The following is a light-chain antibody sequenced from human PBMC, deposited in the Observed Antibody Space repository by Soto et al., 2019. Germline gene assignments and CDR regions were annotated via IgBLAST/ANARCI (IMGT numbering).Light chain of an antibody. V-gene: IGKV1-33*01. CDR1: QDIANY. Sequence: DIQMTQSPSSLSASVGDRATITCQASQDIANYLNWYQQKAGRAPKFLIYDASNLETGVPSRFSGSGSGTDFTLTISSLQPEDIATYYCQQYDNLPLTFGGGTKVDIK. CDR3: QQYDNLPLT. J-gene: IGKJ4*01. CDR2: DAS.